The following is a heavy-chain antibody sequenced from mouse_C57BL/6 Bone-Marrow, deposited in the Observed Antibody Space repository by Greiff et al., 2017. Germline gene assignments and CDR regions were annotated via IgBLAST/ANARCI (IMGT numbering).Heavy chain of an antibody. CDR2: IYPRSGNT. CDR3: ARGSSGPYAMDY. V-gene: IGHV1-81*01. J-gene: IGHJ4*01. Sequence: VQLQESGAELARPGASVKLSCKASGYTFTSYGISWVKQRTGQGLEWIGEIYPRSGNTYYNEKFKGKATLTADKSSSTAYMALRSLTSEDSAVYVCARGSSGPYAMDYWGQGTSVTVSS. D-gene: IGHD3-2*02. CDR1: GYTFTSYG.